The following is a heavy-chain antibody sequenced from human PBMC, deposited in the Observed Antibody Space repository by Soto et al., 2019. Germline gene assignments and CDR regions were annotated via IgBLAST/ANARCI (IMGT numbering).Heavy chain of an antibody. Sequence: QVQLQQWGAGLLKPSETLSLTCVVYGGSLSGYYWSWIRQPPGKGLEWIGEIKDGGLTNYSPSLKSRATISADMPKNQFSLKLHSVTAADRAVYYCARGQEGVVATHWDQGTLVTVSS. J-gene: IGHJ4*02. CDR1: GGSLSGYY. D-gene: IGHD5-12*01. CDR2: IKDGGLT. V-gene: IGHV4-34*01. CDR3: ARGQEGVVATH.